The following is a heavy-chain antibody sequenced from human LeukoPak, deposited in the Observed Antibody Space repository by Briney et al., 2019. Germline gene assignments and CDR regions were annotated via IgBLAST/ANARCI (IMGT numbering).Heavy chain of an antibody. Sequence: SETLSLTCTVSGGSVSSGSYYWSWIRQPPGKGLEWIGYIYYSGSTNYNPSLKSRVTISVDTSKNQFSLKLSSVTAADTAVYYCARGPRYYDILTGYYIGPSFDYWGQGTLVTVSS. V-gene: IGHV4-61*01. J-gene: IGHJ4*02. CDR2: IYYSGST. D-gene: IGHD3-9*01. CDR1: GGSVSSGSYY. CDR3: ARGPRYYDILTGYYIGPSFDY.